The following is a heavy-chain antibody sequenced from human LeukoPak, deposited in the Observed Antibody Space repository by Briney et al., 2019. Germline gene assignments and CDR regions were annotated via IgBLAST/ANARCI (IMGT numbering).Heavy chain of an antibody. J-gene: IGHJ6*04. Sequence: GGSLRLSCAASGFTFSSYAMSWVRQAPGKGLEWVSTISGSGDNTYYADSVKGRFTISRDNAKNSLYLQMNSLRAEDTAVYYCAELGITMIGGVWGKGTTVTISS. CDR2: ISGSGDNT. CDR1: GFTFSSYA. V-gene: IGHV3-23*01. CDR3: AELGITMIGGV. D-gene: IGHD3-10*02.